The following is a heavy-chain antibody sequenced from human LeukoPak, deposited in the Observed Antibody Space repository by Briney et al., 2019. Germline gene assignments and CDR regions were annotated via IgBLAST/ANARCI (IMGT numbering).Heavy chain of an antibody. V-gene: IGHV1-58*02. J-gene: IGHJ5*02. Sequence: SVKVSCKASGFTFSSSTIQWVRQARGQRVEWMGWIVVGSGNTNYAQNFQERVTITRDMSTSTAYMEVSSLRSEDTAVYYCAADLPGGAMFDPWGQGTLVTVSS. CDR3: AADLPGGAMFDP. CDR2: IVVGSGNT. D-gene: IGHD3-16*01. CDR1: GFTFSSST.